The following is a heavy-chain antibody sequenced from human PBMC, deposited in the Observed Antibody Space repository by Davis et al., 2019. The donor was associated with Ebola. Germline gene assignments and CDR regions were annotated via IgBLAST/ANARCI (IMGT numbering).Heavy chain of an antibody. Sequence: GESLKISCAASGFTVSSNYMSWVRQAPGKGLEWVSVIYSGGSTYYADSVKGRFTISRDNSKNTLYLQMNSLRAEDTAVYYCARECSIVVPAAQFPLYYFYYMDVWGKGTTVTVSS. CDR1: GFTVSSNY. J-gene: IGHJ6*03. CDR2: IYSGGST. CDR3: ARECSIVVPAAQFPLYYFYYMDV. V-gene: IGHV3-66*01. D-gene: IGHD2-2*01.